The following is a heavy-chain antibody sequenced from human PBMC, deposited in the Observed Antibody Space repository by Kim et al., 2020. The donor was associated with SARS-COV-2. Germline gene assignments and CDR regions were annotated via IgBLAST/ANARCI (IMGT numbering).Heavy chain of an antibody. CDR2: IYYSGST. CDR3: ARQARDNGSGSSSDY. Sequence: SETLSLTYTVSGGSISSYYWSWIRQPPGKGLEWIGYIYYSGSTNYNPSLKSRVTISVDTSKNQFSLKLSSVTAADTAVYYCARQARDNGSGSSSDYWGQG. CDR1: GGSISSYY. D-gene: IGHD3-10*01. V-gene: IGHV4-59*08. J-gene: IGHJ4*02.